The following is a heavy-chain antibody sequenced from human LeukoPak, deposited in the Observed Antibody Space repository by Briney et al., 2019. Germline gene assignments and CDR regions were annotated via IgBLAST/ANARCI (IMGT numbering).Heavy chain of an antibody. Sequence: ASVKVSCKASGYTFTGYYMHWVRQAPGQGLEWMGWINPNSGGTNYAQKFQGRVTMTRDTSISTAYMELSRLRSDDTAVYYCARWRSDYDYYYHYMDVWGKGTTVTVSS. CDR3: ARWRSDYDYYYHYMDV. CDR2: INPNSGGT. V-gene: IGHV1-2*02. CDR1: GYTFTGYY. J-gene: IGHJ6*03. D-gene: IGHD4-17*01.